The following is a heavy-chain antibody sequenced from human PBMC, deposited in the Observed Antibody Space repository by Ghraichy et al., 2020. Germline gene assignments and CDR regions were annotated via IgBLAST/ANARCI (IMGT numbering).Heavy chain of an antibody. CDR1: GFTFSSYW. CDR2: IKQDGSEK. D-gene: IGHD2-15*01. Sequence: GGSLRLSCVASGFTFSSYWMSWVRQAPGKGLEWVANIKQDGSEKYYVDSVKGRFTISRDNAKNSLYLQMNSLRAEDTALYYCARDGDILDYWGQGTLVTVSS. V-gene: IGHV3-7*01. CDR3: ARDGDILDY. J-gene: IGHJ4*02.